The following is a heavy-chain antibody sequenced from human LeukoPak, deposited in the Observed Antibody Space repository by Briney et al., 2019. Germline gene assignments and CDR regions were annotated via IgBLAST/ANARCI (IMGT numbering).Heavy chain of an antibody. CDR1: GFSFNAYW. D-gene: IGHD5-12*01. V-gene: IGHV3-7*01. J-gene: IGHJ4*02. CDR2: INPAGSET. Sequence: PGGSLRLSCAASGFSFNAYWMAWVRQAPGTGLEWVANINPAGSETFHVDPVKGRFSISRYHAKNLVYLQMNSLRAEDTAVYYCATFGLVAALDLWGQGALVTVSS. CDR3: ATFGLVAALDL.